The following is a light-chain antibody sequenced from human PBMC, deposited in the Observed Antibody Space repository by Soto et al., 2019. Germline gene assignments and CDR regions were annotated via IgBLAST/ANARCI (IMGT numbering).Light chain of an antibody. CDR2: ASS. CDR3: QQYESSPPSYT. Sequence: EIVLTQSPGTLSLSPGERATLSCRASQSLTSSYLAWYQQKPGQAPRLLIYASSSRATAIPDRFSGSGSGTDFTLTINRLEPEDFAVYYYQQYESSPPSYTFGQGTKLEIK. J-gene: IGKJ2*01. V-gene: IGKV3-20*01. CDR1: QSLTSSY.